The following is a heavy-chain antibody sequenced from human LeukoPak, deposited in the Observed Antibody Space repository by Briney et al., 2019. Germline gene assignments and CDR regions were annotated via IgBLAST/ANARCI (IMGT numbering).Heavy chain of an antibody. CDR1: GYTFNDYF. CDR3: ARGSVGAPRAADY. CDR2: INPDSGGT. J-gene: IGHJ4*02. Sequence: ASVKVSCKASGYTFNDYFMHWVRQAPGQGLEWMGWINPDSGGTNYAQKFQGRVTMTRDTSINTAYMELGGLTSDDTAVYYCARGSVGAPRAADYWGQGTPLTVSS. D-gene: IGHD1-26*01. V-gene: IGHV1-2*02.